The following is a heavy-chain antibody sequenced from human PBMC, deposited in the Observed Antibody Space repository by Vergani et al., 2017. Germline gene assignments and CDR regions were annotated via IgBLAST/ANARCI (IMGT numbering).Heavy chain of an antibody. CDR2: IYTSGST. CDR1: GGSFSGYY. V-gene: IGHV4-59*10. Sequence: QVQLQQWGAGLLKPSETLSLTCAVYGGSFSGYYWSWIRQPAGKGLEWIGRIYTSGSTNYNPSLKSRVTMSVDTSKNQFSLKLSSVTAADTAVYYCAREEVLLWFGELDAFDIWGQGTMVTVSS. CDR3: AREEVLLWFGELDAFDI. J-gene: IGHJ3*02. D-gene: IGHD3-10*01.